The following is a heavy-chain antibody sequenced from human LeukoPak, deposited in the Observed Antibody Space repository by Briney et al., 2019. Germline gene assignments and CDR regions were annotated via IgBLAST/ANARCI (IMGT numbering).Heavy chain of an antibody. V-gene: IGHV3-33*01. D-gene: IGHD3-10*01. CDR1: GFTFSSYG. CDR2: IWYDGSNK. CDR3: ARAPRGELFLDY. J-gene: IGHJ4*02. Sequence: PGRSLRLSCAASGFTFSSYGMHWVRKAPGKGLEWVAVIWYDGSNKYYADSVKGRFTISRDNSKNTLYLQMNSLRAEDTAVYYCARAPRGELFLDYWGQGTLVTVSS.